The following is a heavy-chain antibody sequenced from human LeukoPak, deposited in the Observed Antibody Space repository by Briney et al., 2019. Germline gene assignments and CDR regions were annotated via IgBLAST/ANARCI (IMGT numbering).Heavy chain of an antibody. Sequence: ASVKVSCKASGFTFTGYYMHWVRQAPGQGLEWMGQINPNSGGTNYAQKFQGRVSMARDTSISTAYMELSSLTSDDTAVYYCARQGDYLDYCGQGTLVTVSS. CDR3: ARQGDYLDY. J-gene: IGHJ4*02. CDR2: INPNSGGT. V-gene: IGHV1-2*06. CDR1: GFTFTGYY.